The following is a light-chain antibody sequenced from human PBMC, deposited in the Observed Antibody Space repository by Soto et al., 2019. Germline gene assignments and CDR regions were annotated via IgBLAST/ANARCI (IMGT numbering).Light chain of an antibody. CDR1: QSISIW. CDR2: KTS. Sequence: DIPMTQSPSTLSASVGDRVTITCRASQSISIWLAWYQQKPGKAPNLLIYKTSSLETGVPSRFSGSGSGTDFTLTISSLQPDDFATYYCQHCNDYSWTFGQGTKVEVK. CDR3: QHCNDYSWT. V-gene: IGKV1-5*03. J-gene: IGKJ1*01.